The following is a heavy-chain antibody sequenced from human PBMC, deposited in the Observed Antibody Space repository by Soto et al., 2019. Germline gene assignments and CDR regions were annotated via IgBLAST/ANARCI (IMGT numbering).Heavy chain of an antibody. V-gene: IGHV3-30*18. CDR2: ISYDGSNK. CDR1: GFTFSSYG. Sequence: GGSLRLSCAASGFTFSSYGMHWVRQAPGKGLEWVAVISYDGSNKYYADSVKGRFTISRDNSKNTLYLQMNSLRAEDTAVYYCAKYLGATTHAFDIWGQGTMVTVSS. J-gene: IGHJ3*02. D-gene: IGHD1-26*01. CDR3: AKYLGATTHAFDI.